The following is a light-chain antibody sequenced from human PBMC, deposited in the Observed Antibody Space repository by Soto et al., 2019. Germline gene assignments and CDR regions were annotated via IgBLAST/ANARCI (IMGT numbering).Light chain of an antibody. CDR1: QSVGNI. CDR2: GAS. CDR3: QQHSDWPRT. Sequence: EILMTQSPATLSVSPGEGATLSCRASQSVGNILAWYQQIPGQAPRLVMFGASTRATGIPARFSGGGSGTEFTLTISSLQSEDFAVYYCQQHSDWPRTFGQGTKVEIK. J-gene: IGKJ1*01. V-gene: IGKV3-15*01.